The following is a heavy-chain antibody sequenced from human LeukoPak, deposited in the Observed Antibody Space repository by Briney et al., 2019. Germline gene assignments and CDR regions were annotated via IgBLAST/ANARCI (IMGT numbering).Heavy chain of an antibody. CDR3: AREWEVITFGGVIVSYFDP. V-gene: IGHV3-7*01. J-gene: IGHJ5*02. D-gene: IGHD3-16*02. CDR1: GFTFTTYW. CDR2: IKGDGSDK. Sequence: GGSLRLSCAASGFTFTTYWMSWVRQAPGKGLEWVANIKGDGSDKSYVDSVKGRFAISRDNAKNSLYLQMNSLRAEDTAVYYCAREWEVITFGGVIVSYFDPWGQGTLVTVSS.